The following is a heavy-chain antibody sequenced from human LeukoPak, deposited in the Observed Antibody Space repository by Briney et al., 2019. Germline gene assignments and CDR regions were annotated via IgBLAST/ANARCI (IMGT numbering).Heavy chain of an antibody. Sequence: TGGSLRLSCATSGFIFSNYVMHWVRQAPGKGLEYVSGITTNGGSTFYANSVKGRFTVSRDNSKNTLYLQMGSLRPEDMAVYYCARGGNTGSRVVVPTPRYWRGDYWGQGTLVTVSS. D-gene: IGHD2-2*01. V-gene: IGHV3-64*01. CDR2: ITTNGGST. CDR1: GFIFSNYV. CDR3: ARGGNTGSRVVVPTPRYWRGDY. J-gene: IGHJ4*02.